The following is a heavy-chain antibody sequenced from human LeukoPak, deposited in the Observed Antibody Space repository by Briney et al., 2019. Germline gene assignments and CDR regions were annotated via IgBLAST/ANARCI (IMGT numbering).Heavy chain of an antibody. CDR1: GFTFSSYE. Sequence: GGSLRLSCAASGFTFSSYEMNWVRQAPGKGLEWVSYISSSGSTIYYADSVKGRFTISRDNAKNSLYLQMNSLRAEDTAVYYCARDSRWFGEFFWGKGTLVTVSS. CDR2: ISSSGSTI. V-gene: IGHV3-48*03. J-gene: IGHJ1*01. CDR3: ARDSRWFGEFF. D-gene: IGHD3-10*01.